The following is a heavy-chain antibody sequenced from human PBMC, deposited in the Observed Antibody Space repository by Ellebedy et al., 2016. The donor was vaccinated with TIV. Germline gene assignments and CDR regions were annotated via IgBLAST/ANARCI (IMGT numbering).Heavy chain of an antibody. CDR3: ARPTYSYGSGYFDY. V-gene: IGHV4-34*01. Sequence: SETLSLXCAVYGGSFSGYYWSWIRQPPGKGLEWIGEINHSGSTNYNPSLKSRVTISVDTSKNQFSLKLSSVTAADTAVYYCARPTYSYGSGYFDYWGQGTLVTVSS. CDR1: GGSFSGYY. J-gene: IGHJ4*02. CDR2: INHSGST. D-gene: IGHD3-10*01.